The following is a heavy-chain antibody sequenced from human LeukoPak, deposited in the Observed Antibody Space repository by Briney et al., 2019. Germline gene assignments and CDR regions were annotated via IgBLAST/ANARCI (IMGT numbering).Heavy chain of an antibody. CDR1: GGTFSSYA. CDR2: IIPIFGTA. V-gene: IGHV1-69*06. CDR3: ARDSWVVTATRWAFDI. D-gene: IGHD2-21*02. Sequence: ASVKVSCKASGGTFSSYAISWVRQAPGQGLEWMGGIIPIFGTANYAQKFQGRVTITADKSTSIAYMELSSLRSEDTAVYYCARDSWVVTATRWAFDIWGQGTMVTVSS. J-gene: IGHJ3*02.